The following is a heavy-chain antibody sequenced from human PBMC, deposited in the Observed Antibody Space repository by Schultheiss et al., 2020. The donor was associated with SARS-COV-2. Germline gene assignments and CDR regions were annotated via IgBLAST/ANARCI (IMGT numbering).Heavy chain of an antibody. CDR2: IYNSAGT. CDR1: GFSLSNARMG. CDR3: AREGRLWLRLEELSSPRYLDF. Sequence: SQTLSLTCTVSGFSLSNARMGVGWIRQHPGKGLEWIGYIYNSAGTYYTPSHTSRVTISIDKSKNQFSLKLSSVTAADTAVYYCAREGRLWLRLEELSSPRYLDFWGQGTLVTVSS. V-gene: IGHV4-31*03. J-gene: IGHJ4*02. D-gene: IGHD3-16*02.